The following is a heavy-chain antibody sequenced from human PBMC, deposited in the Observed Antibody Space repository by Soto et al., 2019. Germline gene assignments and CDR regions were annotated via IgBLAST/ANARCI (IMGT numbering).Heavy chain of an antibody. CDR1: GGSISSGGYY. CDR3: AKDFGYNYGYDAFDI. V-gene: IGHV3-23*01. Sequence: ETLSLTCTVSGGSISSGGYYWSWVRQAPGKGLEWVSGVSGSGGSTYCVDSVKGRFTISRDNSKNTLYLQMNSLRAEDTAVYYCAKDFGYNYGYDAFDIWGQGTMVTVSS. J-gene: IGHJ3*02. D-gene: IGHD5-18*01. CDR2: VSGSGGST.